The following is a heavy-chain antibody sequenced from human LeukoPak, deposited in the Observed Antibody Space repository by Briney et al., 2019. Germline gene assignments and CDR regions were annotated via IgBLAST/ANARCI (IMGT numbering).Heavy chain of an antibody. CDR1: GFPVRSDH. CDR3: ARGLLDF. D-gene: IGHD3-16*01. V-gene: IGHV3-53*01. Sequence: GFLRLLCAASGFPVRSDHMSWVRPTPGKGLEWVSVIYTGGSTFYADSVRGRFTISRDNSKNTLYLQMNTLRAEDTAVYYCARGLLDFWGQGTLVTVSS. J-gene: IGHJ4*02. CDR2: IYTGGST.